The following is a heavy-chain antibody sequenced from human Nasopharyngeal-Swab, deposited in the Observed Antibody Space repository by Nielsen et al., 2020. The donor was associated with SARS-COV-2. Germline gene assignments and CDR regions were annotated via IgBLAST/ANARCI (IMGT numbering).Heavy chain of an antibody. CDR1: GRSISSNSYY. J-gene: IGHJ6*02. D-gene: IGHD4-17*01. CDR2: IYYTEST. CDR3: ARQVDYGDYIGLYTGMDV. Sequence: SETLSLTCSVSGRSISSNSYYWAWVRQPPGKGLEWIGTIYYTESTSRSPSLKSRVTLSVDTSNNQFSLKLSSVTAADTAVYYCARQVDYGDYIGLYTGMDVWGQGTTVNVSS. V-gene: IGHV4-39*01.